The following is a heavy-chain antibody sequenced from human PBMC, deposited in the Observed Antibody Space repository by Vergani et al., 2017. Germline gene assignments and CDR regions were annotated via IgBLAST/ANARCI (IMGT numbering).Heavy chain of an antibody. D-gene: IGHD3-22*01. CDR1: GFTFSSYS. Sequence: EVQLVESGGGLVQPGGSLRLSCAASGFTFSSYSMNWVRQAPGKGLEWDSYISSSGGSTYYADSVKGLFTISRDNSKNTLYLQMNSLRAEDTAVYYCAKDSEGSSGYPFDYWGQGTLVTVSS. CDR3: AKDSEGSSGYPFDY. CDR2: ISSSGGST. J-gene: IGHJ4*02. V-gene: IGHV3-23*04.